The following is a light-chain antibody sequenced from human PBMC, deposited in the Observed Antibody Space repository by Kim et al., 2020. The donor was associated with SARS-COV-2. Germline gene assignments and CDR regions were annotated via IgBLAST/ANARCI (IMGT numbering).Light chain of an antibody. CDR3: QQYGDPART. J-gene: IGKJ1*01. Sequence: SAGQSAPLSCRSSQSVRSSYLAWYQQQPGQAPRLLIYTASSRATGIPDRFSGSGSETYFTLTISRLEPEDFAVYYCQQYGDPARTVGQGTKVDIK. CDR2: TAS. CDR1: QSVRSSY. V-gene: IGKV3-20*01.